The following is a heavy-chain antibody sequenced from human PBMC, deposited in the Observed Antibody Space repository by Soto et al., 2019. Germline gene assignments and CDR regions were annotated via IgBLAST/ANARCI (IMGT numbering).Heavy chain of an antibody. Sequence: GASVKVSCKASGYTFTSYAMHWVRQAPGQRLEWMGWINAGNGNTKYSQKFQGRVTITRDTSASTAYMELSSLRSEDTAVYYCARATIHDYGDYDYWGQGTLVTVSS. D-gene: IGHD4-17*01. V-gene: IGHV1-3*01. CDR3: ARATIHDYGDYDY. CDR1: GYTFTSYA. J-gene: IGHJ4*02. CDR2: INAGNGNT.